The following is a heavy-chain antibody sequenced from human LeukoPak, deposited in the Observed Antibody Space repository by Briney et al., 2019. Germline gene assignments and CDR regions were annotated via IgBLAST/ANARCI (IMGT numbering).Heavy chain of an antibody. D-gene: IGHD5-18*01. CDR2: IIPIFGTA. CDR3: ARERGYSYGQYNWFDP. Sequence: PGSSVKVSCKASGGTFSSYAISWVRQAPGQGLEWMGGIIPIFGTANYAQKFQGRVTITADESTSTAYMELSSLRSEDTAVYYCARERGYSYGQYNWFDPWGQGTLVTVSS. J-gene: IGHJ5*02. V-gene: IGHV1-69*01. CDR1: GGTFSSYA.